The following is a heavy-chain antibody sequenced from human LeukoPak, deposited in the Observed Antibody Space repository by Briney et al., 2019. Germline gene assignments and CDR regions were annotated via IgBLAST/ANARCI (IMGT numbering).Heavy chain of an antibody. J-gene: IGHJ4*02. Sequence: GGSLRLSYAASGFTFDDYAMNWVRQAPGKGLEWVSGINWNGGSTYYRDSVKGRFTISRDNAKNSLYLQMNSLRAEDTALYYCARVKGSGYRNSIDYWGQGTLVTVSS. CDR3: ARVKGSGYRNSIDY. CDR2: INWNGGST. V-gene: IGHV3-20*03. CDR1: GFTFDDYA. D-gene: IGHD3-3*01.